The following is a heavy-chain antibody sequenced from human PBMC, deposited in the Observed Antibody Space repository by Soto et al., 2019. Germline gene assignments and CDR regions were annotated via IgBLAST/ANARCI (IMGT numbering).Heavy chain of an antibody. CDR2: IYYSGST. CDR3: ARADHGGRHYYYYGMDV. Sequence: SETQSLTCTVSGGSISSSSYYWSWIRQPPGKGLEWIGYIYYSGSTNYNPSLKSRVTISVDTSKNQFSLKLSSVTAADTAVYYCARADHGGRHYYYYGMDVWGQGTTVTVSS. V-gene: IGHV4-61*01. D-gene: IGHD4-17*01. J-gene: IGHJ6*02. CDR1: GGSISSSSYY.